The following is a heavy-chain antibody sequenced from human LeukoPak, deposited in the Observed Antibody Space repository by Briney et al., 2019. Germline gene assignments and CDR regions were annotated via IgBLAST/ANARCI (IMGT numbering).Heavy chain of an antibody. CDR2: IRYDESNR. CDR3: AIAARGMDV. Sequence: GGSLRLSCAASGFTLSSYGMHWVRQAPGKGLEWVALIRYDESNRYYADSVKGRFTISRDNSKDTLYLQMNSLRAEDTAVYYCAIAARGMDVWGKGTTVTVSS. J-gene: IGHJ6*03. CDR1: GFTLSSYG. V-gene: IGHV3-30*02.